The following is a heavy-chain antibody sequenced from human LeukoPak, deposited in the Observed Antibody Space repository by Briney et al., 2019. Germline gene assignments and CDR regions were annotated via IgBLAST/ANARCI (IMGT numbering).Heavy chain of an antibody. J-gene: IGHJ4*02. CDR1: GFTFSSYE. V-gene: IGHV3-23*01. CDR3: ARERAGQQLSPFDY. D-gene: IGHD6-13*01. CDR2: ISGSGGST. Sequence: GGSLRLFCAASGFTFSSYEMNWVRQAPGKGLEGVSAISGSGGSTYYADSVKGRFTISRDNSKNTLYLQMNSLRSEDTAVYYCARERAGQQLSPFDYWGQGTLVTVSS.